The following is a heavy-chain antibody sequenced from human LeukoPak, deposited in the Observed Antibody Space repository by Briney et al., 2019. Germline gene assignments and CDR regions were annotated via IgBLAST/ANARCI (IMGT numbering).Heavy chain of an antibody. CDR1: GGSFSGYY. CDR3: ARAICYGSSGYYFTYYFDY. V-gene: IGHV4-34*01. Sequence: SETLSLTCSVYGGSFSGYYWSWLRQPPGKGLEWIGEINHSGSTNYNPSLKNRVTISVDTSKNQFSLKLSSVTAADTAVYYCARAICYGSSGYYFTYYFDYWGQGTLVTVSS. J-gene: IGHJ4*02. CDR2: INHSGST. D-gene: IGHD3-22*01.